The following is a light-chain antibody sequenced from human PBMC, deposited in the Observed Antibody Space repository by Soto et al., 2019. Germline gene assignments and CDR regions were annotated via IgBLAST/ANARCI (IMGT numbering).Light chain of an antibody. CDR1: SSDVGRYNS. CDR2: EVS. Sequence: QSALTQPPSASGSPGQSVTISCTGTSSDVGRYNSVSWYQHHPGKAPRLMIYEVSKRPSGVPDRFSGSKSDNTASLTVSGLHAEDDADYYCRSFAGSNHYVFGTGTKLTVL. V-gene: IGLV2-8*01. CDR3: RSFAGSNHYV. J-gene: IGLJ1*01.